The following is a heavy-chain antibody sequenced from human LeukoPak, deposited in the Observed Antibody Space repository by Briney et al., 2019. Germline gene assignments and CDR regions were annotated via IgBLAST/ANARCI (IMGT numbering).Heavy chain of an antibody. CDR3: AKDAVTTVGRYYYMDV. J-gene: IGHJ6*03. CDR2: ISSSGSTI. Sequence: GGSLRLSCAASGFTFSSYEMNWVRQAPGKGLEWVSYISSSGSTIYYADSVKGRFTISRDNSKNTLYLQMNSLRAEDTAVYYCAKDAVTTVGRYYYMDVWGKGTTVTISS. CDR1: GFTFSSYE. V-gene: IGHV3-48*03. D-gene: IGHD4-17*01.